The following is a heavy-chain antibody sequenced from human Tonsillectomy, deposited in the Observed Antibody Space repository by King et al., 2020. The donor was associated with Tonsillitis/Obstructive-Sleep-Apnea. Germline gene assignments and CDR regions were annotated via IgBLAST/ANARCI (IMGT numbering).Heavy chain of an antibody. D-gene: IGHD5-18*01. CDR1: GFTLSHYY. J-gene: IGHJ4*02. V-gene: IGHV3-11*01. CDR2: ISSSGSTI. Sequence: VQLVESGGGLVKPGGSLRLSCAASGFTLSHYYMSWIRQAPGKGLEWVAYISSSGSTIYYADSVKGRFTISRDNAKNSLYLQLNSLRAEDTAVYYCAGIWIQLWSPDYWGQGTLVTVSS. CDR3: AGIWIQLWSPDY.